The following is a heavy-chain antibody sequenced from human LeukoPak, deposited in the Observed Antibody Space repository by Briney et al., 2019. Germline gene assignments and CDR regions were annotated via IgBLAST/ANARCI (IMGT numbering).Heavy chain of an antibody. CDR2: ISAYNGNT. CDR1: GYTFTSYG. J-gene: IGHJ4*02. Sequence: ASVKVSCKASGYTFTSYGISWVRQAPGQGLEWMGWISAYNGNTNYAQKLQGRVTMTTDTSTSTAYVELRSLRSDDTAVYYCARDSRWGYCSSTSCPTNPIDYWGQGTLVTVSS. CDR3: ARDSRWGYCSSTSCPTNPIDY. D-gene: IGHD2-2*01. V-gene: IGHV1-18*01.